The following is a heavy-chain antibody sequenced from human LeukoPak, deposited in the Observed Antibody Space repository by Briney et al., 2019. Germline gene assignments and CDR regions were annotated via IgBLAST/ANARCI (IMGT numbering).Heavy chain of an antibody. CDR2: VTDSGGGT. V-gene: IGHV3-23*01. CDR1: GFTFSNYA. Sequence: GGSLRLSCAASGFTFSNYAMSWVRQAPGKGLEWVSGVTDSGGGTYYADSVKGRFTVSRDNSKNTLYLQMSSLRAEDTAVYYCAKVPGTIVGATDTVFGYFDYWGQGTLVTVSS. D-gene: IGHD1-26*01. CDR3: AKVPGTIVGATDTVFGYFDY. J-gene: IGHJ4*02.